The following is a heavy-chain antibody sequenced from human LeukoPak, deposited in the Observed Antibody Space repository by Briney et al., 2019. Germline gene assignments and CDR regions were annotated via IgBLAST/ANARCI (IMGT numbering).Heavy chain of an antibody. CDR2: ISGGGDGT. CDR1: GFTFSSYA. V-gene: IGHV3-23*01. Sequence: GGSLRLSCAASGFTFSSYAMGWVRQAPGKGLEWVSSISGGGDGTFFADSVKGRFTISRDNSKNTLYLQMNSLRAEDTAVYYCAKDQKTLDAFDLWSQGTMVTVSS. J-gene: IGHJ3*01. CDR3: AKDQKTLDAFDL.